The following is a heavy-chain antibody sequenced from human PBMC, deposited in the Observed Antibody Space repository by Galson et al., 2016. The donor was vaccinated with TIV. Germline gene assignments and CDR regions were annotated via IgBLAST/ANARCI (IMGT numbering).Heavy chain of an antibody. Sequence: SVKVSCKASGYTFTGNYMHWVRQAPGQGLEWMGWINPKSGDTSYAQKFQDWVNMTRDMSIITVYLEMNRLRSDDTAVYYCARIVYGSSALDVWGQGTTVTVSS. D-gene: IGHD3-10*01. J-gene: IGHJ6*02. CDR3: ARIVYGSSALDV. CDR1: GYTFTGNY. CDR2: INPKSGDT. V-gene: IGHV1-2*04.